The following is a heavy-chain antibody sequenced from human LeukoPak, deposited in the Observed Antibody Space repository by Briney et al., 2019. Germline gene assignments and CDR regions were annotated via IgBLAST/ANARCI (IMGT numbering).Heavy chain of an antibody. V-gene: IGHV3-7*01. CDR3: VRATHFYYDSSGXKY. D-gene: IGHD3-22*01. J-gene: IGHJ4*02. CDR1: GFTFSSYW. Sequence: GGSLRLSCAASGFTFSSYWMSWVRQAPGKGLEWVANIKQDASEKYYLDSVMGRFTISRDNSKNSLYLRMNSLRAEDTAVYYCVRATHFYYDSSGXKYXXXGTXVTVSS. CDR2: IKQDASEK.